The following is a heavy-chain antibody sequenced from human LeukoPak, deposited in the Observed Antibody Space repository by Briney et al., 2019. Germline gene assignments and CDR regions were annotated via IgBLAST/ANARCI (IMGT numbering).Heavy chain of an antibody. CDR2: IIPIFGTA. V-gene: IGHV1-69*13. J-gene: IGHJ5*02. CDR1: GGTFSIYA. D-gene: IGHD3-22*01. Sequence: ASVKVSCTASGGTFSIYAISWVRQAPGQGLEWMGGIIPIFGTANYAQKFQGRVTITADESTSTAYMELSSLRSEDTAVYYCARGVEVITSNWFDPWGQGTLVTVSS. CDR3: ARGVEVITSNWFDP.